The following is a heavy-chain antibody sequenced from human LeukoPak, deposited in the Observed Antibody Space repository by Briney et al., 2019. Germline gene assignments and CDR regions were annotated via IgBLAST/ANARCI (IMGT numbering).Heavy chain of an antibody. Sequence: GGSLRLSCAASGFTFSRYNMNWVRQAPGKGLEWVSSISTSSSYIYYADSVKGRFTLSRDNAKNSLYLQMNNLRAEDTAVYYCAKIAVAGLPYFDSWGQGTLVTVSP. V-gene: IGHV3-21*01. CDR3: AKIAVAGLPYFDS. CDR1: GFTFSRYN. CDR2: ISTSSSYI. J-gene: IGHJ4*02. D-gene: IGHD6-19*01.